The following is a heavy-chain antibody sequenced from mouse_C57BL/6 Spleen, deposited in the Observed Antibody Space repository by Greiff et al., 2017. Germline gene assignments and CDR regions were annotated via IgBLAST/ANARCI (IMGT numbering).Heavy chain of an antibody. D-gene: IGHD2-4*01. J-gene: IGHJ2*01. CDR1: GYTFTEYT. CDR2: FYPGSGSI. CDR3: ARHPLYYDYDDGTAFDY. Sequence: QVQLQQSGAELVKPGASVKLSCKASGYTFTEYTIHWVKQRSGQGLEWIGWFYPGSGSIKYNEKFKDKATLTADKSSSTVYMELSRLTSEDSAVYFCARHPLYYDYDDGTAFDYWGQGTTLTVSS. V-gene: IGHV1-62-2*01.